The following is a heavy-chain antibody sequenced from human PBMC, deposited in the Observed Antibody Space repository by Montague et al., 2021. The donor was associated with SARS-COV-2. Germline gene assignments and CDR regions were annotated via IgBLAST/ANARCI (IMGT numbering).Heavy chain of an antibody. J-gene: IGHJ4*02. D-gene: IGHD3-16*01. CDR2: VNYGGGS. Sequence: SETLSLTCAVSDDSIRRTTYYWGWIRQPPGKGLEWIGSVNYGGGSYYNSTLQSRVTMYVDETKKQFALKLDTVTAADTVIYYWARHPTAYAYFFDHWGQGILVTVSS. V-gene: IGHV4-39*01. CDR3: ARHPTAYAYFFDH. CDR1: DDSIRRTTYY.